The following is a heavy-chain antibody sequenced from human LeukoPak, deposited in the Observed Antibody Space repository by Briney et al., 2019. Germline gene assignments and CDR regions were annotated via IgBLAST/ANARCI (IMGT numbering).Heavy chain of an antibody. CDR1: GGPISSSSYY. D-gene: IGHD6-13*01. V-gene: IGHV4-39*07. J-gene: IGHJ4*02. Sequence: SETLSLTCTVSGGPISSSSYYWGWIRQPPGKGLEWIGSIYYSGSTYYNPSLKSRVTISVDTSKNQFSLKLSSVTAADTAVYYCATIPGIAAAGGYWGQGTLVTVSS. CDR2: IYYSGST. CDR3: ATIPGIAAAGGY.